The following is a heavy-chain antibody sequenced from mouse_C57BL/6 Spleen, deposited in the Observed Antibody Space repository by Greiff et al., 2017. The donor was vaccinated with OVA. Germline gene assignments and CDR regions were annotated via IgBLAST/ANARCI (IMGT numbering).Heavy chain of an antibody. Sequence: EVQRVESGGDLVKPGGSLKLSCAASGFTFSSYGMSWVRQTPDKRLEWVATISSGGSYTYYPDSVKGRFTISSDNAKNTLYLQMSSLKSEDTAMYYCARHYYGSSAYYFDYWGQGTTLTVSS. CDR2: ISSGGSYT. D-gene: IGHD1-1*01. J-gene: IGHJ2*01. V-gene: IGHV5-6*01. CDR1: GFTFSSYG. CDR3: ARHYYGSSAYYFDY.